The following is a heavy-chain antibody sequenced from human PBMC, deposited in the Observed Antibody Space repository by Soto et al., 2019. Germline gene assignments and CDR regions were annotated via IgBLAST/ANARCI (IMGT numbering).Heavy chain of an antibody. Sequence: PSETLSLTCAVSGGSISSSNWWSWVRQPPGKGLEWIGEIYHSGSTNYNPSLKSRVTISVDKSKNQFSLKLSSVTAADTAVYYRASVRGGYYYAMDVWGQGTTVTVSS. V-gene: IGHV4-4*02. CDR1: GGSISSSNW. J-gene: IGHJ6*02. CDR3: ASVRGGYYYAMDV. CDR2: IYHSGST. D-gene: IGHD3-10*02.